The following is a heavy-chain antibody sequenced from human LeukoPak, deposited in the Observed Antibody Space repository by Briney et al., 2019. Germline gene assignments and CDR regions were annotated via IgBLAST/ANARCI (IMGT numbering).Heavy chain of an antibody. D-gene: IGHD3-10*01. CDR1: GFTFSAYW. Sequence: GGSLRLSCAASGFTFSAYWMSWVRQAPEKGLEWVANIKQDGSEKYYVDSVEDRFTISRDNAENSLYLQMNSLRAEDTAVYYCAREGNYGPVDCWGQGTLVTVSS. J-gene: IGHJ4*02. CDR2: IKQDGSEK. CDR3: AREGNYGPVDC. V-gene: IGHV3-7*01.